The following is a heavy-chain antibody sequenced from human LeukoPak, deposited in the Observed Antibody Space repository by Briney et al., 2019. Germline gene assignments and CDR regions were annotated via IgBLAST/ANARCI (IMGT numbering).Heavy chain of an antibody. D-gene: IGHD6-13*01. V-gene: IGHV4-34*01. CDR1: GGSFSGYY. CDR2: TNHSGST. J-gene: IGHJ5*02. Sequence: SETLSLTCAVYGGSFSGYYWSWIRQPPGKGLEWIGETNHSGSTNYNPSLKSRVTISVDTSKNQFSLKLSSVTAADTAVYYCARAGAAANWFDPWGQGTLVTVSS. CDR3: ARAGAAANWFDP.